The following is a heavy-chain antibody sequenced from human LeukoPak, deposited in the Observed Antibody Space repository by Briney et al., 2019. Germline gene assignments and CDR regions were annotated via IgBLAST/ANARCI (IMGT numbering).Heavy chain of an antibody. CDR1: GYTFTSYG. CDR3: AYHYKSYYYYGMDV. CDR2: ISAYNGNT. V-gene: IGHV1-18*01. D-gene: IGHD3-16*01. Sequence: GASVKVSCKASGYTFTSYGISWVRQAPGQGLEWMGWISAYNGNTNYAQKLQGRVTMTTDTSTSTAYMELRSLRSDDTAVYYCAYHYKSYYYYGMDVWGQGTTVTVSS. J-gene: IGHJ6*02.